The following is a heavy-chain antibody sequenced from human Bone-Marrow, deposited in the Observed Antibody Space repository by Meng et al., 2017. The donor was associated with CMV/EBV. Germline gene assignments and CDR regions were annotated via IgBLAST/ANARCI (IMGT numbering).Heavy chain of an antibody. J-gene: IGHJ4*02. CDR2: ISGSGSST. CDR1: GFTFSCYA. Sequence: GEALKISCAASGFTFSCYAMSWVRQAPGKGLDWVSSISGSGSSTYYADSVKGRFTISSDNSNNTLYLQMNSLRAEDTAVYYFAKYGDGYNFDYWGQGTLVTVSS. V-gene: IGHV3-23*01. CDR3: AKYGDGYNFDY. D-gene: IGHD5-24*01.